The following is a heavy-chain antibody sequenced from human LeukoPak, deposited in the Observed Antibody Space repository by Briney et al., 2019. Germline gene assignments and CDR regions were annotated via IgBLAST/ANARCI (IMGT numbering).Heavy chain of an antibody. V-gene: IGHV3-48*03. CDR2: IGSSGSTI. CDR1: GFTFSSYE. CDR3: ARTYPDYDFWSGYYRGAYYFDY. D-gene: IGHD3-3*01. Sequence: GGSLRLSCAASGFTFSSYEMNWVRQAPGRGLEWVSYIGSSGSTIYYADSVKGRFTISRDNAKNSLYLQMNSLRAEDTAVYYCARTYPDYDFWSGYYRGAYYFDYWGQGTLVTVSS. J-gene: IGHJ4*02.